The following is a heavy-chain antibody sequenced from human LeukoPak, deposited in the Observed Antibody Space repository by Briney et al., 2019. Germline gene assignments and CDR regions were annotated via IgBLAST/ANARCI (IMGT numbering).Heavy chain of an antibody. CDR3: AREREHGVGVYFDY. J-gene: IGHJ4*02. Sequence: GGSLRLSCAASGFTFSSYSMNWVRQAPGKGLEWVSSISSSSSYIYYADSVKGRFTISRDNAKNSLYLQMNSLRAEDTAVYYCAREREHGVGVYFDYWGQGTLVTVSS. D-gene: IGHD3-3*01. CDR1: GFTFSSYS. CDR2: ISSSSSYI. V-gene: IGHV3-21*01.